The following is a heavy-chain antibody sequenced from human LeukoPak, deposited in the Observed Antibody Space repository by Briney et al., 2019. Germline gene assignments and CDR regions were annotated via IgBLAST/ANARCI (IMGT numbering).Heavy chain of an antibody. CDR2: VYYSGST. D-gene: IGHD3-10*01. J-gene: IGHJ4*02. Sequence: RPSETLSLTCTVSGGSISSSTYYWGWIRQPPGKGLEWVGNVYYSGSTYYNPSLKSRVTISVDTSKNQFSLKLSSVTAADTAVYYCASHAVGTMVQGFDYWGQGTLVTVSS. CDR3: ASHAVGTMVQGFDY. CDR1: GGSISSSTYY. V-gene: IGHV4-39*01.